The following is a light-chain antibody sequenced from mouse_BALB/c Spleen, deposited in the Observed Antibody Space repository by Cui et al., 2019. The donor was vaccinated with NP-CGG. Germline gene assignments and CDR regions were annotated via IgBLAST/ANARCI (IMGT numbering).Light chain of an antibody. V-gene: IGLV1*01. J-gene: IGLJ1*01. CDR1: TGAFTTSNY. CDR2: GTN. Sequence: QAVVTQESALTTSSGETVTLTFRSSTGAFTTSNYANWVQERPDHLFTGLIGGTNNRAPGVPARFSGSLIGDKAALTITGAQTEDEAIYFCALWYSNHWVFGGGTKLTVL. CDR3: ALWYSNHWV.